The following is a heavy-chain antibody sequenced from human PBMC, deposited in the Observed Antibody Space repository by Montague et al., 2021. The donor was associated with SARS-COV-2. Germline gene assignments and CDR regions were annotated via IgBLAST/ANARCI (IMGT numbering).Heavy chain of an antibody. CDR2: INHGGST. CDR1: GGSFSDYH. V-gene: IGHV4-34*01. J-gene: IGHJ4*02. D-gene: IGHD1-1*01. CDR3: ARGAPGY. Sequence: SQSLSLTCAVYGGSFSDYHWTWIRQSPGEGLAWIGQINHGGSTKYNPSLKSRVTISIDTSKKQFSLKLTSVTAADTAVYYCARGAPGYWGQGTLVTVSS.